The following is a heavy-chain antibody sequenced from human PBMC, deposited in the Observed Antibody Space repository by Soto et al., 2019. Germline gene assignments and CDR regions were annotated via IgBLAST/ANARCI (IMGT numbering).Heavy chain of an antibody. V-gene: IGHV4-59*01. D-gene: IGHD3-16*01. CDR1: GGSTTSYY. Sequence: SETLSLTCTVSGGSTTSYYWSWIRQPPGQGLEWIGYIHSSGNTNYSPSLKSRLTISLDTSQNQFSLRLSSVTAADTAVYYCARLSGMMTAGYNGLDVWGQGTKVTVSS. CDR3: ARLSGMMTAGYNGLDV. CDR2: IHSSGNT. J-gene: IGHJ6*02.